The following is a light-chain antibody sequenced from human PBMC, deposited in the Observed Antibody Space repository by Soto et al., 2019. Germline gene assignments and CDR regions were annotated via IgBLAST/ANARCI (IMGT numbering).Light chain of an antibody. V-gene: IGKV1-5*03. CDR1: QSLNSW. CDR2: KAS. J-gene: IGKJ1*01. Sequence: DIQMTQSPSTLSASVGDRVTITCRASQSLNSWLAWYQHKPGKAPKLLIYKASILASGVPSRFSGSASGAEFTLISSSLQPDDFATYYCQYYIGYAGMFGQWTKVDIK. CDR3: QYYIGYAGM.